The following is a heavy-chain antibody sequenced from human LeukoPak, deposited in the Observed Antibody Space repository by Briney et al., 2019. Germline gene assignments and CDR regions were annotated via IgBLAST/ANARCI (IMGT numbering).Heavy chain of an antibody. CDR2: IYHSGST. CDR3: ARDLGKGYYGSGSYYY. CDR1: GGSISSSNW. J-gene: IGHJ4*02. V-gene: IGHV4-4*02. D-gene: IGHD3-10*01. Sequence: SETLSLTCAVSGGSISSSNWWSWVRQPPGKGLEWIGEIYHSGSTNYNPSLKSRVTISVDTSKNQFSLKLSSVTAADTAVYYCARDLGKGYYGSGSYYYWGQGTLVTVSS.